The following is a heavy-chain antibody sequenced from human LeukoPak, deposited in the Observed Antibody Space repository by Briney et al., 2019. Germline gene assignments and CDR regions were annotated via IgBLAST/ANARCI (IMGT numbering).Heavy chain of an antibody. CDR1: GGSINAYY. J-gene: IGHJ3*02. Sequence: LSETLSLTCTVSGGSINAYYWSWIRQPPGKGLEWIAYVRANGENNYNPSLKSRVAISLDTANNQISLRLNFVTAADTAIYYCARQPANTAAFDIWGLGTMVTVSS. V-gene: IGHV4-59*08. D-gene: IGHD5-18*01. CDR3: ARQPANTAAFDI. CDR2: VRANGEN.